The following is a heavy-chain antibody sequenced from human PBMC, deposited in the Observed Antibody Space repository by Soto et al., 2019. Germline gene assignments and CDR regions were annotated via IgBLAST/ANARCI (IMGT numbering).Heavy chain of an antibody. Sequence: SETLSLTCAVYGGSFSGYYWSWIRQPPGKGLEWIGEINHSGSTNYNPSLKSRVTIPVDTSKNQFSLKLSSVTAADTAVYYCAREILRYFDWLSPAGVFDYWGQGTLVTVSS. CDR1: GGSFSGYY. D-gene: IGHD3-9*01. J-gene: IGHJ4*02. V-gene: IGHV4-34*01. CDR3: AREILRYFDWLSPAGVFDY. CDR2: INHSGST.